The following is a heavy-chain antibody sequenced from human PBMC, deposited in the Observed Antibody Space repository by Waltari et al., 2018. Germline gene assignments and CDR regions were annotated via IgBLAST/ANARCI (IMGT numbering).Heavy chain of an antibody. D-gene: IGHD3-22*01. J-gene: IGHJ4*02. CDR1: GFTSDCIA. Sequence: LQLVGSGGNMAQPSRTMRLSCAASGFTSDCIAMLCVRQAPGEGVKGVSGNRCKSGSIGYADSVKGRFTISRGNAKNALYLEMYGRRAEDTALYYGAKDYRRSTGYFDYWGQGTRVTVSS. V-gene: IGHV3-9*02. CDR2: NRCKSGSI. CDR3: AKDYRRSTGYFDY.